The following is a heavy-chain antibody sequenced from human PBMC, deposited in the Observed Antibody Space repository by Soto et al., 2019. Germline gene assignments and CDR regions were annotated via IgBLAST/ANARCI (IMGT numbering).Heavy chain of an antibody. CDR1: GYTFASYD. CDR3: ARPLGRSRQLGKNDAFDI. Sequence: ASVKVSCKASGYTFASYDINWVRQATGQGLEWMGWMNPNSGNTGYAQKFQGRVTMTRNTSISTAYMELSSLRSEDTAVYYCARPLGRSRQLGKNDAFDIWGQGTMVTVSS. V-gene: IGHV1-8*01. J-gene: IGHJ3*02. CDR2: MNPNSGNT. D-gene: IGHD6-13*01.